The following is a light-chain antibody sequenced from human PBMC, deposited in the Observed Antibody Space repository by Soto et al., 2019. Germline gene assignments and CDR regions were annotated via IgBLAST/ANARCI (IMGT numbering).Light chain of an antibody. CDR3: QQCYMGWT. CDR1: QSIFRF. CDR2: DAS. J-gene: IGKJ1*01. Sequence: DIQMTRSPSSLSASVVYIFTITCRASQSIFRFFAWYQHQPWKAPKILIYDASTLESGVPSRFSGTGSGTEFTLSITSMQPEDFGTYYCQQCYMGWTFGQGTKVDIK. V-gene: IGKV1-5*01.